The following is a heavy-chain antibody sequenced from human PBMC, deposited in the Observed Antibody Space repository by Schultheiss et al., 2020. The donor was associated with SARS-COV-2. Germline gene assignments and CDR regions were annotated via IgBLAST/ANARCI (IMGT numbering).Heavy chain of an antibody. J-gene: IGHJ6*02. Sequence: SETLCLTCSVSGTSITGFFWTWIRQPPGKGLEWIGSINHSGSTYYNPSLKSRGTISVDTSKNQFSLKLSSVTAADTAVYYCARPDGDYALYGMDVWGQGTTVTVSS. CDR2: INHSGST. CDR1: GTSITGFF. V-gene: IGHV4-38-2*02. CDR3: ARPDGDYALYGMDV. D-gene: IGHD4-17*01.